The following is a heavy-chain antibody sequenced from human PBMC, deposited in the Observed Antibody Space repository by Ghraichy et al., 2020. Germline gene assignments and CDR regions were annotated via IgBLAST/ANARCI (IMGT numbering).Heavy chain of an antibody. D-gene: IGHD3-22*01. CDR3: ARRDYDSSGYPGGFAY. V-gene: IGHV3-7*01. CDR1: GFTFSNYW. Sequence: GGSLRLSCAASGFTFSNYWMSWVRQAPGKGLEWVADIKQNGKGKYYVDSVKGRFTISRDNAKNTPYLQMNSLRAEDTAVYYCARRDYDSSGYPGGFAYWGPGAPVTVP. CDR2: IKQNGKGK. J-gene: IGHJ4*02.